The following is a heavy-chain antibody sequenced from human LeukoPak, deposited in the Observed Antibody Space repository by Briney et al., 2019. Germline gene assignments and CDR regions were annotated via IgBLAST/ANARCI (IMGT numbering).Heavy chain of an antibody. Sequence: SVRVSCKASGGTFSSYAISWVRQAPGQGLEWMGGIIPIFGTANYAQKFQGRVTITADESTSTAYMELSSLRSEDTAVYYCARGLRYFDWLEDYWGQGTLVTVSS. CDR2: IIPIFGTA. V-gene: IGHV1-69*13. D-gene: IGHD3-9*01. CDR3: ARGLRYFDWLEDY. J-gene: IGHJ4*02. CDR1: GGTFSSYA.